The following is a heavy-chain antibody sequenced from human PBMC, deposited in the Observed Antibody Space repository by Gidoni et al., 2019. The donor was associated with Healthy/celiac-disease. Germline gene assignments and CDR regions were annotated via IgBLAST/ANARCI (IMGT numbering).Heavy chain of an antibody. CDR3: AKPGRYCSGGSCYINWFDP. CDR2: ISGSGGST. V-gene: IGHV3-23*01. Sequence: EVPLLESGGGLVQPGGSLRLSCAASGFTFSSYAMSWVRQAPGKGLEWVSAISGSGGSTYYADSVKGRFTISRDNSKNTLYLQMNSLRAEDTAVYYCAKPGRYCSGGSCYINWFDPWGQGTLVTVSS. D-gene: IGHD2-15*01. CDR1: GFTFSSYA. J-gene: IGHJ5*02.